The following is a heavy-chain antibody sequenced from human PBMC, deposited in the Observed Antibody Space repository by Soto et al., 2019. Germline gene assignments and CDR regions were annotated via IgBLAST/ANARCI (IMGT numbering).Heavy chain of an antibody. D-gene: IGHD3-10*01. CDR1: GLTVSTNF. CDR3: ARVPPRGDY. Sequence: EVQLVESGGGLIQPGGSLRLSCAVSGLTVSTNFMSWVRQAPGKGLEWVSVIFSGDGTYYADSVKGRFTISRDISKNTVFLQMNSLRAEDTAVYYCARVPPRGDYWGHGTLVTVSS. V-gene: IGHV3-53*01. J-gene: IGHJ4*01. CDR2: IFSGDGT.